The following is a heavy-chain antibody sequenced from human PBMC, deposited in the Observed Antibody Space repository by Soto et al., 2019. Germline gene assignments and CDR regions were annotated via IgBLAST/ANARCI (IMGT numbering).Heavy chain of an antibody. V-gene: IGHV3-13*01. CDR2: IGTAGDT. J-gene: IGHJ6*02. CDR1: GFTFSSYD. D-gene: IGHD6-6*01. Sequence: PVGSLRLSCAASGFTFSSYDMHWVRQATGKGLEWVSAIGTAGDTYYPGSVKGRFTISRENAKNSLYLQMNSLRAGDTAEYYCARARYSSSGYGMDVWGQGTMVTVSS. CDR3: ARARYSSSGYGMDV.